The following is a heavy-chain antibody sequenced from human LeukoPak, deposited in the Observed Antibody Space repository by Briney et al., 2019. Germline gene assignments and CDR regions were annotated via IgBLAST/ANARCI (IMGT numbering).Heavy chain of an antibody. CDR2: INHSGST. CDR3: ARLELTYYYGSGSYVGWFDP. CDR1: GGSFSGYY. J-gene: IGHJ5*02. D-gene: IGHD3-10*01. Sequence: PSETLSLTCAVYGGSFSGYYWSWIRQPPGKGLEWIGEINHSGSTNYNPSLKSRVTISVDTSKNQFSLKLSSVTAADTAVYYCARLELTYYYGSGSYVGWFDPWGQGTLVTVSS. V-gene: IGHV4-34*01.